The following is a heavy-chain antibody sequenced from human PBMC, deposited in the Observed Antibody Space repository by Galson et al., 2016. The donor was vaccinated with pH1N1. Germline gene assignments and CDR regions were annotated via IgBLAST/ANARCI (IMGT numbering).Heavy chain of an antibody. D-gene: IGHD1-26*01. Sequence: ETLSLTCTVSGGSISSYYWSWIRQPPGKGLEWIGYIYYSGSTNYNPSLKSRVTISVDTSKNQFSLKLSSVTAADTAVYYCAREGIVGARGLNYWGQGTLVTVSP. CDR2: IYYSGST. CDR3: AREGIVGARGLNY. CDR1: GGSISSYY. J-gene: IGHJ4*02. V-gene: IGHV4-59*01.